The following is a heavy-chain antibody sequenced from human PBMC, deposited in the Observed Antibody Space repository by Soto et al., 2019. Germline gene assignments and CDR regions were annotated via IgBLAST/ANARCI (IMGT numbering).Heavy chain of an antibody. CDR1: GFTFSDYA. V-gene: IGHV3-23*01. CDR2: ISDSSSTT. J-gene: IGHJ3*01. CDR3: ARHQIAMIVLKIYFDL. Sequence: ESVGGLVQPGGSLRLSCAASGFTFSDYAMTWVRQAPGKGLEWVASISDSSSTTYYADSVKGRFTISRDNSKDTLYLQMDTLRAEDTAVYYCARHQIAMIVLKIYFDLWGQGTMVTVSS. D-gene: IGHD3-22*01.